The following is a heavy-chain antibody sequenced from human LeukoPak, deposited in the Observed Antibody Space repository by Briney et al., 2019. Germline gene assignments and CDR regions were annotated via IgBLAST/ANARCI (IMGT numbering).Heavy chain of an antibody. CDR2: IDPNTGQT. V-gene: IGHV1-2*02. CDR1: GYTFTAYC. CDR3: ARVVGQGTAMPSRDFFDY. Sequence: ASVKVSCKASGYTFTAYCMHWVRQAPGQGLEWMGWIDPNTGQTDSAQKFQGRVTVTRDTSINTAYMDLSSLRSDDTAVYYCARVVGQGTAMPSRDFFDYWGQGTLVTVSS. D-gene: IGHD5-18*01. J-gene: IGHJ4*02.